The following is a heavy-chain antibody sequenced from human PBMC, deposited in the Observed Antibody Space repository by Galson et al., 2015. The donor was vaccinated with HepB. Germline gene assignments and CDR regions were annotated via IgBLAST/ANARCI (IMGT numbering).Heavy chain of an antibody. CDR2: ISSSSSTI. D-gene: IGHD3-16*02. CDR3: ARDTYRGPDAFDI. V-gene: IGHV3-48*01. Sequence: SLRLSCAASGFTFSSYSMNWVRQAPGKGLEWVSYISSSSSTIYYAASVKGRFTISRDNAKNSLYLQMNSLRAEDTAVYYCARDTYRGPDAFDIWGQGTMATVSS. CDR1: GFTFSSYS. J-gene: IGHJ3*02.